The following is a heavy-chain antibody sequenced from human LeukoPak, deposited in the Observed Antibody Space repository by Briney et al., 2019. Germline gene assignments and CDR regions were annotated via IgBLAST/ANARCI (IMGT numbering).Heavy chain of an antibody. D-gene: IGHD3-3*01. V-gene: IGHV3-30*01. J-gene: IGHJ4*02. CDR3: ARGSATYYDFWSGYSTYYYFDY. Sequence: PGGSPRLSCAASGFTFSSYAMHWVRQAPGKGLEWVAVISYDGSNKYYADSVKGRFTISRDNSKNTLYLQMNSLRAEDTAVYYCARGSATYYDFWSGYSTYYYFDYWGQGTLVTVSS. CDR1: GFTFSSYA. CDR2: ISYDGSNK.